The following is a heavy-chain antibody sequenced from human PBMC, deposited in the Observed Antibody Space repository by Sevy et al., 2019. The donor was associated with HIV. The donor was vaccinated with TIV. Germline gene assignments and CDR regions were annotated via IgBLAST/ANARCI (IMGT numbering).Heavy chain of an antibody. D-gene: IGHD3-22*01. Sequence: ASVKVSCKASGYTFTGYYMHWVRQAPGQGLEWMVWINPNSGGTNYAQKFQGRVTMTRDTSISTAYMELSRLRSDDTAVYYCAAEYYYDSSGYYSAEYFQHWGQGTLVTVSS. CDR3: AAEYYYDSSGYYSAEYFQH. V-gene: IGHV1-2*02. CDR2: INPNSGGT. J-gene: IGHJ1*01. CDR1: GYTFTGYY.